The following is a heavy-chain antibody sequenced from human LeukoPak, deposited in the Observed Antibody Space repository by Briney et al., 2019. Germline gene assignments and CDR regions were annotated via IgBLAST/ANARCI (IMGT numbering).Heavy chain of an antibody. CDR2: INAGNGNT. Sequence: ASVKVSCKASGYTFTDYTMHWVRQAPGQRPEWMGWINAGNGNTKYSQKFQGRVTITRDTSASTAYMELSSLRSEDTAVYYCARVGCSGGSCYSGFDYWGQGTLVTVSS. CDR3: ARVGCSGGSCYSGFDY. D-gene: IGHD2-15*01. CDR1: GYTFTDYT. V-gene: IGHV1-3*01. J-gene: IGHJ4*02.